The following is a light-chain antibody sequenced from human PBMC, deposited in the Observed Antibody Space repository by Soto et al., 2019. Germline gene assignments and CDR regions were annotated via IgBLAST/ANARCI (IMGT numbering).Light chain of an antibody. J-gene: IGKJ4*01. V-gene: IGKV2-28*01. CDR3: MQSLQSPPT. Sequence: VMTQSPVTLAVTPGEPASISCKSSPSLLHPNGNTFLQWYLQRPGQSPQLLIYLASKRASGVPGRFSGSGSRTDFTPSISSLQAEYAGTYYCMQSLQSPPTFGGGTKVDIK. CDR1: PSLLHPNGNTF. CDR2: LAS.